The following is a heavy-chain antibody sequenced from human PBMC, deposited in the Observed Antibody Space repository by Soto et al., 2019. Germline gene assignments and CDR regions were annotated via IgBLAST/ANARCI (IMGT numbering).Heavy chain of an antibody. CDR2: IWYDGSNK. J-gene: IGHJ6*02. V-gene: IGHV3-33*01. CDR3: AREQYQRPYYYYGMDV. CDR1: GFTFSSYG. D-gene: IGHD2-2*01. Sequence: GGSLRLSCAASGFTFSSYGMHWVRQAPGKGLEWVAVIWYDGSNKYYADSVKGRFTISRDNSKNTRYLQMNSLRAEDTAVYYCAREQYQRPYYYYGMDVWGQGTTVTVSS.